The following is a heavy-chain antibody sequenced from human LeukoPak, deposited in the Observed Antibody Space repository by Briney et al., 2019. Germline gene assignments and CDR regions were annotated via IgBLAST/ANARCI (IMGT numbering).Heavy chain of an antibody. D-gene: IGHD3-16*01. Sequence: GGSLRLSCVASGIPFSHAWMSWVRQAPGQGLEWVGRIKSKSDGETADYAAPVKGRFTISRDDSENTVYLQMNSLKPEDTAVYFCTTDFAAFGETMSDCWGQGTLVTVSS. CDR2: IKSKSDGETA. CDR3: TTDFAAFGETMSDC. J-gene: IGHJ4*02. CDR1: GIPFSHAW. V-gene: IGHV3-15*01.